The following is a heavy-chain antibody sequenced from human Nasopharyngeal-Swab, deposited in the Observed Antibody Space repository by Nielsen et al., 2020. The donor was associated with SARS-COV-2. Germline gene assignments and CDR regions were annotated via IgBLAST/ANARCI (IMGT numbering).Heavy chain of an antibody. V-gene: IGHV1-8*01. J-gene: IGHJ4*02. CDR2: MSPTSGKT. D-gene: IGHD5-18*01. CDR3: ATPGYRSGHHFFDN. CDR1: EYIFSTFD. Sequence: ASVKVSCKATEYIFSTFDINWVRQATGQGLEWMGWMSPTSGKTESAQKFQGRITMTRDTSTSTAYMELSSLTSEDTAIYYCATPGYRSGHHFFDNWGQGTLVTVSS.